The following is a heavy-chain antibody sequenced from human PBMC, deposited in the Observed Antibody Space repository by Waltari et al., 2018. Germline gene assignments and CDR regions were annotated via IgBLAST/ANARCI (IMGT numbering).Heavy chain of an antibody. Sequence: VLLVQSGGGLVQSGGSRRMSCRGSVVTLGSCWRGWVRQAPGKGLGWVANIKEDGSEEYYVDSVKGRFTISRDNAKKSLYLQMNSLRVEDTAVYYCARPPPGVVADAYDYWGQGTLVTVSS. D-gene: IGHD2-15*01. CDR2: IKEDGSEE. CDR1: VVTLGSCW. CDR3: ARPPPGVVADAYDY. J-gene: IGHJ4*02. V-gene: IGHV3-7*01.